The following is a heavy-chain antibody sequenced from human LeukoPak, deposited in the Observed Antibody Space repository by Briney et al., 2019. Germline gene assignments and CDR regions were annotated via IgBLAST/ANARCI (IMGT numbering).Heavy chain of an antibody. CDR1: GGSISSSSYS. D-gene: IGHD6-13*01. V-gene: IGHV4-39*01. CDR3: ASYQQLVVGY. CDR2: IYYSGST. Sequence: SETLSLTCTVSGGSISSSSYSWGWIRQPPGKGLEWIGSIYYSGSTYYNPSLKSRVTISVDTSKNQFSLKLSSVTAADTAVYYCASYQQLVVGYWGQGTLVTVSS. J-gene: IGHJ4*02.